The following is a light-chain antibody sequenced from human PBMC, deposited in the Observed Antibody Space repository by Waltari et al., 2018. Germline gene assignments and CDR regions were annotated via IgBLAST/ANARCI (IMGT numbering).Light chain of an antibody. V-gene: IGKV4-1*01. CDR2: WAS. CDR3: QQYYNSPCT. Sequence: DIVMTQSPESLAVSLGERATINCKSSQSVLYNSNNKNFLAWYQQRPGQPPKLLIYWASTRESGVPDRFSGSGSGTDFTLTISSLQAEDVAVYYCQQYYNSPCTIGPGTKVDIK. CDR1: QSVLYNSNNKNF. J-gene: IGKJ3*01.